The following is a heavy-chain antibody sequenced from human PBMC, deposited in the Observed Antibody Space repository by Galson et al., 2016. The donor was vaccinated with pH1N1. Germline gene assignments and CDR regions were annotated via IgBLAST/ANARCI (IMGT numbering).Heavy chain of an antibody. D-gene: IGHD1-26*01. V-gene: IGHV4-39*01. CDR1: GGSISSSSYY. J-gene: IGHJ4*02. CDR3: ARRQVGGTGTFDS. Sequence: SETLSLTCTVSGGSISSSSYYWGWIRQPPGKGLEWMGSIYYSGSTYYTASLKSRVTIYVDTSKNQFSLKLNSVTAADTAVYYCARRQVGGTGTFDSWGQGTLVTVSS. CDR2: IYYSGST.